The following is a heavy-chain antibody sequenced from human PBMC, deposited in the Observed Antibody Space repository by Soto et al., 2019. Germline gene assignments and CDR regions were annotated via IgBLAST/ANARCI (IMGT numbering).Heavy chain of an antibody. Sequence: SGGSLRLSCAASGFTFSSYGMHWVRQAPGKGLEWVAVIWYDGSNKYYADSVKGRFTISRDNSKNTLYLQMNSLRAEDTAVYYCARDCTKYHYYGMDVWGQGTTVTVSS. D-gene: IGHD2-8*01. V-gene: IGHV3-33*01. CDR1: GFTFSSYG. CDR3: ARDCTKYHYYGMDV. J-gene: IGHJ6*02. CDR2: IWYDGSNK.